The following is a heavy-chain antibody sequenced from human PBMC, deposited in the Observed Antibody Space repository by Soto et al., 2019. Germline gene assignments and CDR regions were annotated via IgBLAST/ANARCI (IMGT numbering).Heavy chain of an antibody. D-gene: IGHD3-3*01. CDR2: VYPGDSDT. J-gene: IGHJ6*04. CDR1: GYTFSKYW. V-gene: IGHV5-51*01. CDR3: ARRLKDDSGSSPYYSALEV. Sequence: GESLQISCQASGYTFSKYWIACVGQMPGKGLEYVGIVYPGDSDTRYSPSFQGQVTISVDTSTRTAYMQWNSLKASDSAMYYCARRLKDDSGSSPYYSALEVWGGGIKVTVSS.